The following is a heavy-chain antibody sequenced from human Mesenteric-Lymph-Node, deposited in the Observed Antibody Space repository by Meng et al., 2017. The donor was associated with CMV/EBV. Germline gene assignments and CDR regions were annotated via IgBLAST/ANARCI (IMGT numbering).Heavy chain of an antibody. D-gene: IGHD2-15*01. CDR2: IWYDGSNK. CDR1: AYTFTGYY. V-gene: IGHV3-33*06. Sequence: SCKASAYTFTGYYMHWVRQAPGKGLEWVAVIWYDGSNKYYADSVKGRFTISRDNSKNTLYLQMNSLRAEDTAVYYCAKDKAATGVNWFDPWGQGTLVTVSS. CDR3: AKDKAATGVNWFDP. J-gene: IGHJ5*02.